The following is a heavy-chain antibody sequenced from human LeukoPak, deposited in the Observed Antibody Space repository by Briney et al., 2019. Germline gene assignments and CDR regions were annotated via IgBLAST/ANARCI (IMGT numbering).Heavy chain of an antibody. CDR1: GFTFSSYA. J-gene: IGHJ4*02. V-gene: IGHV3-23*01. Sequence: PGGSLRLSCAASGFTFSSYAMSWVRQAPGKGLEWVSVISGSGGSTNYADSVKGRFTISRDNSKNTLYLQMNSLRAEDTAVYYCAKDVGADEYYFDCWGQGTLVTVSS. CDR2: ISGSGGST. D-gene: IGHD1-26*01. CDR3: AKDVGADEYYFDC.